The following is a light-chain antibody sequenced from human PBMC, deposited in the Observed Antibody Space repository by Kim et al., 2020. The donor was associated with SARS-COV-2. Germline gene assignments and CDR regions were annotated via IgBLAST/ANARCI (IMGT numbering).Light chain of an antibody. CDR2: GKN. V-gene: IGLV3-19*01. CDR1: SLRSYY. CDR3: NSRDSSGSEV. Sequence: SSELTQDPAVSVALGQTVRITCQGDSLRSYYASWYQQKPGQAPVLVIYGKNNRPSGIPDRFSGSSSGNTASLTITGAQEEDEADYYCNSRDSSGSEVFGGGTQLTVL. J-gene: IGLJ3*02.